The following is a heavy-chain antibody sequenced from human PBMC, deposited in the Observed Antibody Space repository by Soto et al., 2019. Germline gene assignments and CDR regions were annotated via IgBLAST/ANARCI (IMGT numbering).Heavy chain of an antibody. V-gene: IGHV1-2*02. CDR2: INPNSGGT. Sequence: GASVKVSCKASGYTFTGYYMHWVRQAPGQGLEWMGWINPNSGGTNYAQKFQGRVTMTRDTSISTAYMELSRLRSDDTAVYYCARAPGWFGELLYDAFDIWGQGTMVTVSS. D-gene: IGHD3-10*01. CDR1: GYTFTGYY. CDR3: ARAPGWFGELLYDAFDI. J-gene: IGHJ3*02.